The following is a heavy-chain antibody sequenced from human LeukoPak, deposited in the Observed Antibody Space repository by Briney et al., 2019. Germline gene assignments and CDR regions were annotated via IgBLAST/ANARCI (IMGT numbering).Heavy chain of an antibody. J-gene: IGHJ4*02. CDR2: IWYDGSNK. CDR3: AKDLDIVVVPAAMDY. Sequence: PGGSLRLSCAASGFTFSSYGMHWVRQAPGKGLEWVTVIWYDGSNKYYADSVKGRFTISRDNSKNTLYPQMNSLRAEDTAVYYCAKDLDIVVVPAAMDYWGQGTLVTVSS. V-gene: IGHV3-33*06. CDR1: GFTFSSYG. D-gene: IGHD2-2*01.